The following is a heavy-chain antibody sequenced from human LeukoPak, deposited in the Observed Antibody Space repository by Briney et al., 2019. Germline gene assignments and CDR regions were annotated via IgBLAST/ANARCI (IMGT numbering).Heavy chain of an antibody. D-gene: IGHD2/OR15-2a*01. V-gene: IGHV5-51*01. J-gene: IGHJ4*02. CDR2: IYPGDSDT. CDR1: GYSFTTYW. Sequence: GESLKISCEGSGYSFTTYWIGWVRQMPGKGLEWMGIIYPGDSDTRYSPSFQGQVTISADKSISTAYLQWSSLKASDTAMYYCARFPLLEEIYFDYWGQGTLVTVSS. CDR3: ARFPLLEEIYFDY.